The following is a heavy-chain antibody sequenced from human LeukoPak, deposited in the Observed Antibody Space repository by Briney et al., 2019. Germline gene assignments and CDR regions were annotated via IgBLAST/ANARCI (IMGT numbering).Heavy chain of an antibody. V-gene: IGHV1-18*01. CDR1: GYTFTSYG. J-gene: IGHJ4*02. CDR2: ISAYNDNT. Sequence: ASVKVSCKASGYTFTSYGISWVRQAPGQGLEWMGWISAYNDNTNYAQKLQGRVTMTTDTSTSTPYMELRSLRSDDTAVYYCARNVAGGSWPFDYWGQGTLVTVSS. D-gene: IGHD1-26*01. CDR3: ARNVAGGSWPFDY.